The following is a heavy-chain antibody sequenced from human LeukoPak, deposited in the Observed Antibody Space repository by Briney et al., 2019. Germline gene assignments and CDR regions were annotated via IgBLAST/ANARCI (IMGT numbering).Heavy chain of an antibody. Sequence: GGSLRLSCAASGFTFRSYAMHWVRQAPGKGLEWVAVISYDGSNKYYADSVKGRFTISRDNSKNTLYLQMNSLRAEDTAVYYCARDSGYNLRGYFQHWGQGTLVTVSS. CDR1: GFTFRSYA. CDR2: ISYDGSNK. V-gene: IGHV3-30*04. D-gene: IGHD6-25*01. CDR3: ARDSGYNLRGYFQH. J-gene: IGHJ1*01.